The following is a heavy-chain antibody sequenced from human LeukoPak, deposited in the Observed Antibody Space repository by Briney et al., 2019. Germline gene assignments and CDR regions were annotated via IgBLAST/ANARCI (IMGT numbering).Heavy chain of an antibody. CDR3: AGELYSSSWSSFDY. CDR1: GYSISSGYY. J-gene: IGHJ4*02. V-gene: IGHV4-38-2*02. D-gene: IGHD6-13*01. CDR2: IYHSGST. Sequence: SETLSLTCTVSGYSISSGYYWGWIRQPPGKGLEWIGSIYHSGSTYYNPSLKSRVTISVDTSKNQFSLKLSSVTAADTAVYYYAGELYSSSWSSFDYWGQGTLVTVSS.